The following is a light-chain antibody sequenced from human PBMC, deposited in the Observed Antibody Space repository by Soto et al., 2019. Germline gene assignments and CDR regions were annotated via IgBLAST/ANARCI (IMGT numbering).Light chain of an antibody. Sequence: EIVLTQSPATLSLSPGERATLSCRASQSVFRSLAWYQQRPGQAPRLLISDASNRATGVPARFSGSGSGTDFTLTISSLQPEDFATYYCQQLHVYPSTFGGGTKVE. V-gene: IGKV3-11*01. CDR3: QQLHVYPST. CDR2: DAS. J-gene: IGKJ4*01. CDR1: QSVFRS.